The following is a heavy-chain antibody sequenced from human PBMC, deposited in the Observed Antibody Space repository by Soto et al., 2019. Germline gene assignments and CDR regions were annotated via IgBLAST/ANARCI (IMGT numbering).Heavy chain of an antibody. CDR3: ARDLGSGSLNY. J-gene: IGHJ4*02. Sequence: QVQLVGSGGGVVQPGRSLRLSCAASGFTFSSYAMHWVRQAPGKGLEWVAVISYDGSNKYYADSVKGRFTISRDNSKNTLYLQMNSLRAEDTAVYYCARDLGSGSLNYWGQGTLVTVSS. D-gene: IGHD3-10*01. V-gene: IGHV3-30-3*01. CDR2: ISYDGSNK. CDR1: GFTFSSYA.